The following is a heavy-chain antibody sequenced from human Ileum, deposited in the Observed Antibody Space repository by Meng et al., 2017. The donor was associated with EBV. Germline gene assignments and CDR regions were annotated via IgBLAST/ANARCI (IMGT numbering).Heavy chain of an antibody. CDR2: IIHGGSP. D-gene: IGHD2-8*02. CDR3: ARRPTGINY. Sequence: WGAGLLKPSEPLSLTCSVNGGSLRGAYWNWIRQPTGKGLEWIGEIIHGGSPSYNPSLKSRVTISIDTSKNQLSLMLSSVTAADTAVYYCARRPTGINYWGKGTLVTVSS. CDR1: GGSLRGAY. J-gene: IGHJ4*02. V-gene: IGHV4-34*12.